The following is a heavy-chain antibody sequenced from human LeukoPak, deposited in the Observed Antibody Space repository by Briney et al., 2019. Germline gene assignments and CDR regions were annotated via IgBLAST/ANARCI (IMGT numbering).Heavy chain of an antibody. D-gene: IGHD3-3*01. V-gene: IGHV4-34*01. J-gene: IGHJ4*02. CDR3: ARGPYTIFGVVVMYYFDY. Sequence: PSETLSLTCAVYGGSFSGYYWSWIRQPPGKGLEWIGEINHSGSTNYNPSLKSRVTISVDTSKNQFSLKLSSVTAADTAVYYCARGPYTIFGVVVMYYFDYWGQGTLVTVSS. CDR2: INHSGST. CDR1: GGSFSGYY.